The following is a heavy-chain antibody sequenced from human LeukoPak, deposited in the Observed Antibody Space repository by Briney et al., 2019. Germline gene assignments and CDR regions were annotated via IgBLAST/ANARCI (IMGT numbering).Heavy chain of an antibody. CDR3: AKKAQYNGNYPLDY. J-gene: IGHJ4*02. Sequence: PRGSLRLSCAASGFTFTSYSMSWVRQAPGKGLEWVSGTSDRGDYTYYADSVKGRFTISRDNSKNTLYLQMNSLRAEDTALYFCAKKAQYNGNYPLDYWGQGTLVTVSS. CDR2: TSDRGDYT. D-gene: IGHD1-26*01. CDR1: GFTFTSYS. V-gene: IGHV3-23*01.